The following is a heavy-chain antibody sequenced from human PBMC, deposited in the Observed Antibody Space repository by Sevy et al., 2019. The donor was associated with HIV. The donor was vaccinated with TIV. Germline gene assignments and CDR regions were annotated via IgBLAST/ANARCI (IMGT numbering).Heavy chain of an antibody. V-gene: IGHV4-61*01. Sequence: SETLSLTCTVSGGSVSSGSYYWSWIRQPPGKGLEWCGYIYSSGSTNYNPSLKSRVTISVDTSKNQFSLKLSSVTAADTAVYYCARDRGSSGWYPFDYWGQGTLVTVSS. CDR2: IYSSGST. CDR1: GGSVSSGSYY. J-gene: IGHJ4*02. CDR3: ARDRGSSGWYPFDY. D-gene: IGHD6-19*01.